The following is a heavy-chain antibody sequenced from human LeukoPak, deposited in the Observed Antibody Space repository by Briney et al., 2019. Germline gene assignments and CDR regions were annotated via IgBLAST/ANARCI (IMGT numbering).Heavy chain of an antibody. CDR1: GFTFSSYW. CDR3: ARFRGFGYSSSSGY. CDR2: INSDGSST. D-gene: IGHD6-6*01. Sequence: PGGSLRLSCAASGFTFSSYWMHWVRQAPGKGLVWVSRINSDGSSTSYADSVKGRFTISRANAKNTLYLRMNSLRAEDTAVYYCARFRGFGYSSSSGYWGQGTLVTVSS. V-gene: IGHV3-74*01. J-gene: IGHJ4*02.